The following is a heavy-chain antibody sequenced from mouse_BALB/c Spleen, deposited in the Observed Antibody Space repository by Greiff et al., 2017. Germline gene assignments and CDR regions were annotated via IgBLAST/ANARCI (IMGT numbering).Heavy chain of an antibody. CDR2: IYWDDDK. V-gene: IGHV8-12*01. Sequence: QVTLKESGPGILQPSQTLCLTCSFSGFSLSTSGMGVSWLRQPSGKGLEWLAHIYWDDDKRYNPSLKSRLTISKDTSSNQIFLKMTSVDTADTATYYCARREDYGSRPFDYWGQGTTLTVSS. CDR3: ARREDYGSRPFDY. CDR1: GFSLSTSGMG. D-gene: IGHD1-1*01. J-gene: IGHJ2*01.